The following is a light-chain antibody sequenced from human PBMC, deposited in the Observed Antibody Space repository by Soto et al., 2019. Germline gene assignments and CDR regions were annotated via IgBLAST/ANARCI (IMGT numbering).Light chain of an antibody. CDR3: SSFTRSSTLVV. J-gene: IGLJ3*02. Sequence: QSALTQPASVSGSPGQSITISCTGTSSDIGGYNYVSWYQHHPGKAPKLMIYEVSNRPSGVSNRFSGSKSANTASLTISGLQAEDEADYYCSSFTRSSTLVVFGGGTQLTVL. CDR1: SSDIGGYNY. V-gene: IGLV2-14*01. CDR2: EVS.